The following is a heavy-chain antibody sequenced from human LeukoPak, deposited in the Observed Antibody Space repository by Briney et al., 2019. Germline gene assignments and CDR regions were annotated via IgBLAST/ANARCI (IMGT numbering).Heavy chain of an antibody. CDR1: GFTFSNYA. Sequence: PGGSLRLSCAASGFTFSNYAMSWVRQAPGKGLEWVSAISASGTSTYYADSVKGRFTISKDNSKNTLYLQMNSLRAEDTAVYYCAKDRTVFRGITYCFDYWGQGTLVTVSS. D-gene: IGHD3-10*01. CDR2: ISASGTST. J-gene: IGHJ4*02. V-gene: IGHV3-23*01. CDR3: AKDRTVFRGITYCFDY.